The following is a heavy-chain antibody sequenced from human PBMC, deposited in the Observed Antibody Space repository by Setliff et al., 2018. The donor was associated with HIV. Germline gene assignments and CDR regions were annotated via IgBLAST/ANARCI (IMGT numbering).Heavy chain of an antibody. CDR1: GFSISSDYY. D-gene: IGHD3-22*01. Sequence: PSETLSLTCTVSGFSISSDYYGGWIRQPPGKGLEWIGSIYHSGSTYYNPSLQSRVTMAVDTSKNQFSLKLSSVTAADTAVYYCASYYGADEPSYYFDFWGQGTQVTV. J-gene: IGHJ4*02. CDR3: ASYYGADEPSYYFDF. V-gene: IGHV4-38-2*02. CDR2: IYHSGST.